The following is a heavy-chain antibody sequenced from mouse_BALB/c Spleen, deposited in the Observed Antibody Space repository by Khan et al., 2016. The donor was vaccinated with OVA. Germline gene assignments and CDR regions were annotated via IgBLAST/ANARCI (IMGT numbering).Heavy chain of an antibody. J-gene: IGHJ3*01. D-gene: IGHD2-12*01. CDR2: INPSNGYT. CDR3: VRDGAYIGNDGWFAY. Sequence: QVQLQQSGAELARPGASVKMSCKASGYTFTSYTIHWIKKRPGQGLEWIGYINPSNGYTNYNQKFKDKATLTTDKSSTTAYLQLSSLTSDDSAVYNCVRDGAYIGNDGWFAYWGQGTLVTVSA. CDR1: GYTFTSYT. V-gene: IGHV1-4*01.